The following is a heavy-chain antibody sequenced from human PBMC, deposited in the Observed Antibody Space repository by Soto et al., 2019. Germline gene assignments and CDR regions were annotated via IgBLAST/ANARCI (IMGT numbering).Heavy chain of an antibody. D-gene: IGHD2-2*01. Sequence: VQLVESGGGVVQPGRSLRLSCAASGFTFSSYEMNWVRQAPGKGLEWVSFISGNGNTIYYADSVKGRFTISRDNAENLLYLQMNSLRAEDTAVYYCARLLLWPPDYWGQGTLVTVSS. CDR1: GFTFSSYE. J-gene: IGHJ4*02. CDR2: ISGNGNTI. V-gene: IGHV3-48*03. CDR3: ARLLLWPPDY.